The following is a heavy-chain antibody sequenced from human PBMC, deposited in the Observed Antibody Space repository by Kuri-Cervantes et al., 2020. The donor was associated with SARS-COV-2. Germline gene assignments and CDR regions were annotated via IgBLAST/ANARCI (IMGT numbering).Heavy chain of an antibody. V-gene: IGHV4-34*01. J-gene: IGHJ6*02. CDR3: ARGVGAAVAGTLITIYYYYGMDV. CDR1: GGSFIGYY. Sequence: LPLTCSVYGGSFIGYYWSWIRQPPGKGLEWIGEINHSGSTNYNPSLKSRVTISVDTSKNQFSLKLSSVTAADTAVYYCARGVGAAVAGTLITIYYYYGMDVWGQGTTVTVSS. D-gene: IGHD6-19*01. CDR2: INHSGST.